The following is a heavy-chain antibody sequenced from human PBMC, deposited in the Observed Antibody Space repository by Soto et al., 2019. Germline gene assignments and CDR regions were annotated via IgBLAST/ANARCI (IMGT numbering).Heavy chain of an antibody. J-gene: IGHJ3*02. D-gene: IGHD1-1*01. CDR1: GGTFSSYA. V-gene: IGHV1-69*13. Sequence: ASVTVSCKASGGTFSSYAISWVRQAPGQGLEWMGGIIPIFGTANYAQKFQGRVTITADESTSTAYMELSSLRSEDTAVYYCASWEHHIGTHDAFDIWGQGTRVT. CDR3: ASWEHHIGTHDAFDI. CDR2: IIPIFGTA.